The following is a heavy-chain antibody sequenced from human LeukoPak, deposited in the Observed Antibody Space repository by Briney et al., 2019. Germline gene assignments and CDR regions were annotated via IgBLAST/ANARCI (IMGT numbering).Heavy chain of an antibody. CDR1: GGSFSGYY. Sequence: SETLSLTCAVYGGSFSGYYWSWIRQPPGKGLEWIGEINYSGSTNYNPSLKSRVTISVDTSKNQFSLKLSSVAAADTAVYYCARLYYDFWSGYYVFDYWGQGTLVTVSS. V-gene: IGHV4-34*01. CDR2: INYSGST. J-gene: IGHJ4*02. D-gene: IGHD3-3*01. CDR3: ARLYYDFWSGYYVFDY.